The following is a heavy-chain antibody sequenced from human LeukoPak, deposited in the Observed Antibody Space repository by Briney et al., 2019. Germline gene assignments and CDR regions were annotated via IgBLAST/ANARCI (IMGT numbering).Heavy chain of an antibody. J-gene: IGHJ4*02. V-gene: IGHV3-48*03. CDR1: GFTFRSPK. D-gene: IGHD3-22*01. CDR2: ISDSGTTI. CDR3: ARGENLVSGSYQSAFDH. Sequence: GGSLKLSCADCGFTFRSPKMKCVRQAPGKGLEWVSYISDSGTTIYYADSVKGRFTISRDNAKNSLYLQMNSLRAEDTALYYCARGENLVSGSYQSAFDHWGQGVLVTVSS.